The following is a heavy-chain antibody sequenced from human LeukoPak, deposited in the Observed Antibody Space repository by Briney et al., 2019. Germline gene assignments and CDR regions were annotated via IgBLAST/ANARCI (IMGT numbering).Heavy chain of an antibody. Sequence: SETLSLTCTVSGGSISSSIYYWGWIRQPPGKGLEWIGSIYYSGSTYYNPSLKSRVTISVDTSKNPFSLTLSSVTAADTAVYYCARRYSSSSPLDYWGQGTLVTVSS. D-gene: IGHD6-6*01. CDR1: GGSISSSIYY. CDR3: ARRYSSSSPLDY. J-gene: IGHJ4*02. CDR2: IYYSGST. V-gene: IGHV4-39*01.